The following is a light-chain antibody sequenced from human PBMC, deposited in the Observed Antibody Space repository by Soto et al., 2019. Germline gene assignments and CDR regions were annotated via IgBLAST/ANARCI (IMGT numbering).Light chain of an antibody. Sequence: QSALTQPASVSGSPGQSITISCTGTSSDVGAYDYVSWYQQHPGEVPKLMIFDVSDRPSGVSNRFSGSKSGNTASLTISGHQAEDEADYYCSSFTTSTSYVFGTGTKLTVL. CDR1: SSDVGAYDY. CDR2: DVS. V-gene: IGLV2-14*03. J-gene: IGLJ1*01. CDR3: SSFTTSTSYV.